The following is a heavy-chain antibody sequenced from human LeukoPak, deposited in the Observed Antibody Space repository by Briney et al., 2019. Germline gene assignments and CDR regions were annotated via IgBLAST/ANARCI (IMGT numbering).Heavy chain of an antibody. V-gene: IGHV4-31*03. CDR2: IYYSGST. CDR1: GGSISSGGYY. CDR3: GTGNFVDNWFAP. J-gene: IGHJ5*02. Sequence: SQTLSLTCTVSGGSISSGGYYWSWIRQHPGKGLEWIGYIYYSGSTYYNPSLKSRVTISVDTSKNQFSLKLSSVTAADTAVYYCGTGNFVDNWFAPWGRGPWVSVSS. D-gene: IGHD2/OR15-2a*01.